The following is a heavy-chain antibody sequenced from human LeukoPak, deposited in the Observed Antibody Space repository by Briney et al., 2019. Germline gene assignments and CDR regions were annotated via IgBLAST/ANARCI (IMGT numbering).Heavy chain of an antibody. V-gene: IGHV3-23*01. D-gene: IGHD3-22*01. CDR2: VRGSGHST. CDR1: GFTFTINA. J-gene: IGHJ4*02. CDR3: ARFYDSSGYYYFDY. Sequence: GGSLRLSCAASGFTFTINAMSWFRHAPGKGLEWFSAVRGSGHSTYYADSVKGRFTISRDNSKNTVYLQMNSLRAEDTAVYFCARFYDSSGYYYFDYWGQGTLVTVSS.